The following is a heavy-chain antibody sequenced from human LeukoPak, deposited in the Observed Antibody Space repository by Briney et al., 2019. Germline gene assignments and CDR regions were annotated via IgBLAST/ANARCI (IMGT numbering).Heavy chain of an antibody. CDR3: ARHNPFFDY. Sequence: SETLSLTCTVSAASFISSSHHWGWIRHSPGKGLEWIASVYYNGDTYYNPSLKSRVTISVDTSKNQFSLKLRSVTAADTAVYCCARHNPFFDYWGQGTLVSVSS. CDR1: AASFISSSHH. CDR2: VYYNGDT. J-gene: IGHJ4*02. V-gene: IGHV4-39*01.